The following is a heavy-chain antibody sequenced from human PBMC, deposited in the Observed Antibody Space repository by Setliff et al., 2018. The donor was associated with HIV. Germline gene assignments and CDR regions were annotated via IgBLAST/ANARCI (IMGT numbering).Heavy chain of an antibody. Sequence: SETLSLTCAVYGGSFSGYYWSWIRQPPGKGLEWIGEINHSGSTNYNPSLKSRVTISVDTSKNQFSLKLSSVTAADTAVYYCARGAIAVADISYYYYGMDVWGQGTTVTVSS. D-gene: IGHD6-19*01. CDR1: GGSFSGYY. V-gene: IGHV4-34*01. J-gene: IGHJ6*02. CDR3: ARGAIAVADISYYYYGMDV. CDR2: INHSGST.